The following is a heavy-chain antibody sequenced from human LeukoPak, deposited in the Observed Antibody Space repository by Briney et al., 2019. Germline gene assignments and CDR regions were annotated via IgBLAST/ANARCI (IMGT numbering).Heavy chain of an antibody. CDR3: ARSRAVAGTGFDY. J-gene: IGHJ4*02. CDR1: GFTFSRYN. CDR2: ISSSSSYI. Sequence: GGSLRLSCAASGFTFSRYNTNWVCQAPGKGLEWVSCISSSSSYIYYADSVKGRFTISRDNAKNSLYLQMNSLRAEDTAVYYCARSRAVAGTGFDYWGQGTLVTVSS. D-gene: IGHD6-19*01. V-gene: IGHV3-21*01.